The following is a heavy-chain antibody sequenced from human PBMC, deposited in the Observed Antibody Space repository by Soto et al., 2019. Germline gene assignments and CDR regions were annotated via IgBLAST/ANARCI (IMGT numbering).Heavy chain of an antibody. CDR1: GVTLSGYY. D-gene: IGHD3-10*01. Sequence: PGGSLRLSCAASGVTLSGYYMTWMRQTPGKGLEWVSFIGKTGSDIHYADSVEGRFTISRDNAKNSLYLQMNSLRAEDTAVYYCAREIGNRPLYGPADEWRQGTMVTVSS. J-gene: IGHJ4*02. CDR3: AREIGNRPLYGPADE. CDR2: IGKTGSDI. V-gene: IGHV3-11*01.